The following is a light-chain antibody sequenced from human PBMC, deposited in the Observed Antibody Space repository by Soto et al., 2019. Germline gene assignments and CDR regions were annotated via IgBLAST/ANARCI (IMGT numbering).Light chain of an antibody. CDR3: QKSGSSHQT. V-gene: IGKV3-20*01. CDR1: QSGSSSY. J-gene: IGKJ2*01. CDR2: AAS. Sequence: EIVLTQSPGTLSLSPGERATLSCRASQSGSSSYLAWYQQKPGQAPRLLIYAASSRATGIPDRFSGSGSGTDFTLTISRLEPEDFAVYYCQKSGSSHQTFGQGTKLEIK.